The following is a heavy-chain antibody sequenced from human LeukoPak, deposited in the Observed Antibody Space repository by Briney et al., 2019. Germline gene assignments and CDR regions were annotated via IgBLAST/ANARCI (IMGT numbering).Heavy chain of an antibody. D-gene: IGHD3-9*01. Sequence: GGSLRLSCAASGFTFSTYTMNWVRQAPGKGLEGVSSIRSSSSYIYHADSVKGRFTISRDNAKNSLYLQMNSLRAEDTAVYYCAREQAYYDILTGYSNWFDPWGQGTLVTVSS. CDR1: GFTFSTYT. V-gene: IGHV3-21*01. CDR3: AREQAYYDILTGYSNWFDP. CDR2: IRSSSSYI. J-gene: IGHJ5*02.